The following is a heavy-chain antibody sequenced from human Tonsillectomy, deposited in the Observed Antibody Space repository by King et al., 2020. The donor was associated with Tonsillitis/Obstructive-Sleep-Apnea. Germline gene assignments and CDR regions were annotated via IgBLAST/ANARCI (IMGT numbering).Heavy chain of an antibody. V-gene: IGHV3-23*01. CDR1: GFTFSSYA. CDR2: FGAGGGST. CDR3: AKGSHDFDY. Sequence: VQLQESGGGLVQPGGSLSLSCAASGFTFSSYAMSWVRQAPGKGLEWVSGFGAGGGSTYYADSVKGRFTISRDNSRNTLYLQMNSLRAEDTAIYYCAKGSHDFDYWGQGTLVTVSS. J-gene: IGHJ4*02.